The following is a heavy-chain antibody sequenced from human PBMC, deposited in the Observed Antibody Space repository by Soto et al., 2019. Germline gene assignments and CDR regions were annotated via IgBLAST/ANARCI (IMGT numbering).Heavy chain of an antibody. CDR3: ARGRYSYYVEAAGTTAEYSQQ. CDR1: GSFISNYY. J-gene: IGHJ1*01. CDR2: IFYSGST. V-gene: IGHV4-59*08. Sequence: SETLSLTCTVSGSFISNYYWNWIRQPPWKGLEWIGDIFYSGSTNYNPSLRGRLTISVDTSKNQFSLTLSSVTTADTAVYYCARGRYSYYVEAAGTTAEYSQQGGRGTWVTVSS. D-gene: IGHD5-18*01.